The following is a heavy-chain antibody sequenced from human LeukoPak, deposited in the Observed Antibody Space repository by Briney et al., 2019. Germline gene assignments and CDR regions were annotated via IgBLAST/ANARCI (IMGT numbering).Heavy chain of an antibody. D-gene: IGHD3-10*01. Sequence: PSEPLSLTCTVSGGSISSSSYYWGWIRQPPGKGLEWIGSIYYSGSTYYNPSLKSRVTISVDTSKNQFSLKLSSVTAADTAVYYCYMVRGVIVDYWGQGTLVTVSS. CDR3: YMVRGVIVDY. V-gene: IGHV4-39*01. CDR1: GGSISSSSYY. CDR2: IYYSGST. J-gene: IGHJ4*02.